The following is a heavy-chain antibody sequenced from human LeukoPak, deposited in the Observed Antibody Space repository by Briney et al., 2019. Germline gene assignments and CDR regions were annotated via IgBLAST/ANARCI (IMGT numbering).Heavy chain of an antibody. V-gene: IGHV3-7*04. D-gene: IGHD3-22*01. CDR1: GFTFSRHW. J-gene: IGHJ4*02. CDR2: IKQDGSDK. Sequence: GGSLRLSCAASGFTFSRHWMTWVRQAPGKGLEWVASIKQDGSDKRYVESVKGRFTISRENVKGSLYLQMNSLRAEDTAVYYCARWTESSGYYYIDYWGQGTLVTVSS. CDR3: ARWTESSGYYYIDY.